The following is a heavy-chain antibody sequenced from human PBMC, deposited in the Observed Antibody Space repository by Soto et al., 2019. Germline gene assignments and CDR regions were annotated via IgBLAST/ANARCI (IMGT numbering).Heavy chain of an antibody. J-gene: IGHJ2*01. V-gene: IGHV3-23*01. CDR3: AKDDSITIFGVVRNWYFDL. CDR2: ISGSGGST. Sequence: GGSLRLSCAASEFTFSSYAMSWVRQAPGKGLEWVSAISGSGGSTYYADSVKGRFTISRDNSKNTLYLQMNSLRAEDTAVYYCAKDDSITIFGVVRNWYFDLWGRGTLVTVSS. D-gene: IGHD3-3*01. CDR1: EFTFSSYA.